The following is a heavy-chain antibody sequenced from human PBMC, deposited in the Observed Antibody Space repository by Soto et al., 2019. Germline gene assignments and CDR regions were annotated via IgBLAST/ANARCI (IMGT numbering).Heavy chain of an antibody. D-gene: IGHD3-10*01. V-gene: IGHV2-5*02. CDR3: AHRARGVAWGYFDY. Sequence: GLDLEWLALIYWDDDKRYSPSLKSRLTITKDTSKNQVVLTMTNMDPVDTATYYCAHRARGVAWGYFDYWGQGTLVTVSS. J-gene: IGHJ4*02. CDR2: IYWDDDK.